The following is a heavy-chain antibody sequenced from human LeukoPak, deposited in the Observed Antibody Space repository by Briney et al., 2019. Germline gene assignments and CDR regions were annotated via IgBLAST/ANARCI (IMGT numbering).Heavy chain of an antibody. D-gene: IGHD5-18*01. V-gene: IGHV1-3*04. Sequence: ASVKVSCKASGYTFTSYAMHWVRQAPGQRLEWMGWINTGNGNTKYSQKFQGRVTITRDTSASTAYMELSSLRSEDTAVYYCARDRLDTAMDYWGQGTLVTVSS. CDR1: GYTFTSYA. CDR2: INTGNGNT. J-gene: IGHJ4*02. CDR3: ARDRLDTAMDY.